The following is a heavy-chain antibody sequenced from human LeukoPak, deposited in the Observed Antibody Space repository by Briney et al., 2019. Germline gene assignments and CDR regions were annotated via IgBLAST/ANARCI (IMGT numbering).Heavy chain of an antibody. J-gene: IGHJ6*02. Sequence: SETLSLTCAVYGGSFSGYYWSWIRQPPGKGLEWIGEINHSGSTNYSPSLKSRVTISVDTSKNQFSLKLSSVTAADTAVYYCARGPGYSSGWYDYYYYGMDVWGQGTTVTVSS. V-gene: IGHV4-34*01. CDR3: ARGPGYSSGWYDYYYYGMDV. CDR1: GGSFSGYY. D-gene: IGHD6-19*01. CDR2: INHSGST.